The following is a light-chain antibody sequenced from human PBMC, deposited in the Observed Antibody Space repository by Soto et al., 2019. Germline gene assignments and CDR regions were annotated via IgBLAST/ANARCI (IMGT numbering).Light chain of an antibody. J-gene: IGLJ3*02. CDR3: CSYAGTYTLWV. CDR2: DVS. Sequence: QSVLTQPRSVSGSPGQSVTISCTGTSSDVGGYNYVSWYQQYPGKAPKLIIYDVSKRPSGVPDRFSGSKSGNTASLTISGLQVEDEADYYCCSYAGTYTLWVFGGGTKLTVL. V-gene: IGLV2-11*01. CDR1: SSDVGGYNY.